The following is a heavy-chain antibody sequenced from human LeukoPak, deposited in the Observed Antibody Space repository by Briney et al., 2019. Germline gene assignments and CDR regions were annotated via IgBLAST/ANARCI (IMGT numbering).Heavy chain of an antibody. CDR1: GFTFSGHS. CDR2: INLDGSER. V-gene: IGHV3-7*01. CDR3: GRVIAGAIDY. J-gene: IGHJ4*02. D-gene: IGHD6-13*01. Sequence: GGSLRLSCAASGFTFSGHSVTWVRQAPGKGLEWVANINLDGSERFYVDFVKGRFTISRDNADNSMYLQMNSLRAEDTAVYYCGRVIAGAIDYWGQGTLVTVSS.